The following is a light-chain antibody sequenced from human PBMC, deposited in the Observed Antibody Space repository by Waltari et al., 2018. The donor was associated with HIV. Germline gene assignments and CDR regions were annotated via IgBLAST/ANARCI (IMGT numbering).Light chain of an antibody. J-gene: IGLJ3*02. CDR1: SLRNYY. CDR2: GKN. V-gene: IGLV3-19*01. Sequence: SYDLSQDPAVSVALGQTVRITCQGDSLRNYYASWYQQKPGHSPILVIFGKNKRPSVIPYLFSGSNSGNTASLTITGAQSEDDAAYYFNSRDSSDNHVFGGGTNVTV. CDR3: NSRDSSDNHV.